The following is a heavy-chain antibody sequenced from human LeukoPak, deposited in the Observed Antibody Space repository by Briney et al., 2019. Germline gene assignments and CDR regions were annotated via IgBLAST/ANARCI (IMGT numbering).Heavy chain of an antibody. CDR1: GGSISSGSYY. Sequence: YPSETLSLTCTVSGGSISSGSYYWSWIRQPAGKGLEWIGRIYTSGSTNYNPSLKSRVTISVDTSKNQFSLKLSSVTAADTAVYYCARGYGSSLYYFDYWGQGTLVTVSS. V-gene: IGHV4-61*02. CDR2: IYTSGST. D-gene: IGHD6-13*01. CDR3: ARGYGSSLYYFDY. J-gene: IGHJ4*02.